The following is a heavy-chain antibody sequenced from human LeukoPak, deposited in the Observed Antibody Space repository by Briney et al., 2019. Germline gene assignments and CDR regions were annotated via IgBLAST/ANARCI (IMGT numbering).Heavy chain of an antibody. CDR2: ISWNSGSI. J-gene: IGHJ4*02. CDR1: GFTFDDYA. CDR3: AKVEGGDYGDYHFDY. D-gene: IGHD4-17*01. Sequence: PGGSLRLSCAASGFTFDDYAMHWVRQAPGKGLEWVSGISWNSGSIGYADSVKGRFTISRDNAKNSLYLQMNSLRAEDTALYYCAKVEGGDYGDYHFDYWGQGTLVTVSS. V-gene: IGHV3-9*01.